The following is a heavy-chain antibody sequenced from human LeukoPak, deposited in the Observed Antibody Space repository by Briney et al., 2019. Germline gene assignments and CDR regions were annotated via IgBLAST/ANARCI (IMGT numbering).Heavy chain of an antibody. Sequence: PSETLSLTCTVSGGSISSSSYYWGWIRQPPGKGLEWIGSIYHSGRTYYNPSPKSRVTISVDTSKNQFSLKLRSVTVADTAVYYCARGGRDYGDYVPPYWYFELWGRGTLVTVSS. J-gene: IGHJ2*01. V-gene: IGHV4-39*07. CDR1: GGSISSSSYY. CDR2: IYHSGRT. CDR3: ARGGRDYGDYVPPYWYFEL. D-gene: IGHD4-17*01.